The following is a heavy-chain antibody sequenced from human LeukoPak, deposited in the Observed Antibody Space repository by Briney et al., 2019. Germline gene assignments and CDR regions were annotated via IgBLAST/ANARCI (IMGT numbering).Heavy chain of an antibody. J-gene: IGHJ4*02. CDR3: ARDLPRSGGYGD. D-gene: IGHD5-12*01. CDR2: IYYSGST. Sequence: SETLSLTCTVSGGSIRRYYWSWIRQPPGKGLDWIGYIYYSGSTNCNPSLKSRVTISVDTSKNQFSLKLSSVTAADTAVYYCARDLPRSGGYGDWGQGTLVTVSS. CDR1: GGSIRRYY. V-gene: IGHV4-59*01.